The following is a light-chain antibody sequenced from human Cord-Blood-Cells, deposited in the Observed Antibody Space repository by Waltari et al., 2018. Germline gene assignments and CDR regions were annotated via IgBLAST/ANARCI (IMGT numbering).Light chain of an antibody. CDR3: CSYAGSYTWV. V-gene: IGLV2-11*01. J-gene: IGLJ2*01. CDR1: SSDVGGYNY. CDR2: DVS. Sequence: QSALTQPRSVSGSPGQSVPISSPGTSSDVGGYNYVPWYQQHPGKAPKLMIYDVSKRPSGVPDRFSGSKSGNTASLTISGLQAEDEADYYCCSYAGSYTWVFGGGTKLTVL.